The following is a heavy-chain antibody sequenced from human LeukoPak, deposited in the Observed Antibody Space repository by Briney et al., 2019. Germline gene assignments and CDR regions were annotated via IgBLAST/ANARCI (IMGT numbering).Heavy chain of an antibody. V-gene: IGHV1-46*01. J-gene: IGHJ3*02. D-gene: IGHD5-24*01. CDR1: GYTFTSYY. CDR3: ARVRDGYNEAFDI. CDR2: NSPSGSGT. Sequence: ASVKVSCKASGYTFTSYYLHWVRQAPGQGLEWMGINSPSGSGTTYAQKFQGRVTMTRDTSTSTVYMELSSLRSEDTAVYYCARVRDGYNEAFDIWGQGTMVTVSS.